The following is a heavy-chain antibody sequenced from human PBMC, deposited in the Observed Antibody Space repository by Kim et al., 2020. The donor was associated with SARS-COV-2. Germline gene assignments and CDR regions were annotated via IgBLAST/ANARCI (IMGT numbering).Heavy chain of an antibody. CDR2: IWYDGSNK. D-gene: IGHD4-17*01. J-gene: IGHJ6*02. CDR1: GFTFSSYG. V-gene: IGHV3-33*01. CDR3: ARADYPPYYGVVFYGMDV. Sequence: GGSLRLSCAASGFTFSSYGMHWVRQAPGKGLEWVAVIWYDGSNKYYADSVKGRFTISRDNSKNTLYLQMNSLRAEDTAVYYCARADYPPYYGVVFYGMDVWGQGTTVTVSS.